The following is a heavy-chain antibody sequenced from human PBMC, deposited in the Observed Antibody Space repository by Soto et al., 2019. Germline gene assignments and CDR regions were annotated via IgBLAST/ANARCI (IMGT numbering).Heavy chain of an antibody. V-gene: IGHV4-34*01. J-gene: IGHJ3*01. CDR3: ATVALSAYCSRNRCPGASSSV. CDR2: ISHSGST. CDR1: GGSFSGFY. D-gene: IGHD2-2*01. Sequence: SETLSLTCAVYGGSFSGFYWSWIRQSPGKGLEWIGEISHSGSTKYNPSLKSRVTISADTSKSQFSLNLSSVTAADTAVYYCATVALSAYCSRNRCPGASSSVWGQGTMVTVSS.